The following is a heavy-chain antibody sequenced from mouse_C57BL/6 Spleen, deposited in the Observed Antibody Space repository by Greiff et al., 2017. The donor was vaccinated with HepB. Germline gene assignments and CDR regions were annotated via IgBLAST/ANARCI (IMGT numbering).Heavy chain of an antibody. CDR3: ARQGIYSNSLFDY. CDR1: GYTFTSYW. D-gene: IGHD2-5*01. J-gene: IGHJ2*01. V-gene: IGHV1-59*01. Sequence: VQLQQPGAELVRPGTSVKLSCKASGYTFTSYWMHWVKQRPGQGLEWIGVIDPSDSYTNYNQKFKGKATLTVDTSTSTAYMQLSSLTSEDSAVYYCARQGIYSNSLFDYWGQGTPLTVSS. CDR2: IDPSDSYT.